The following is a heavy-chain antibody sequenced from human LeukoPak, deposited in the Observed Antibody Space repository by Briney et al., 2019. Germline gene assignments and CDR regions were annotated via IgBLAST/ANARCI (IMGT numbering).Heavy chain of an antibody. V-gene: IGHV4-59*01. J-gene: IGHJ6*02. CDR3: ARVPMYSSSPATHYYYGMDV. CDR1: DGSINGYY. D-gene: IGHD6-13*01. CDR2: MYSGGTT. Sequence: SETLSLTCTVSDGSINGYYWSWIRQPPGKGLDWIGHMYSGGTTNYSPSLKSRVTISEDTSKNQFSLKLSSVTAADTAVYYCARVPMYSSSPATHYYYGMDVWGQGTTVTVSS.